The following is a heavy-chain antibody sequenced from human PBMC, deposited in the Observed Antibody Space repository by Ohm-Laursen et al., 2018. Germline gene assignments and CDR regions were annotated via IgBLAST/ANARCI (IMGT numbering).Heavy chain of an antibody. CDR2: IYYSGST. V-gene: IGHV4-59*12. CDR3: ARNDSSGYYYEY. Sequence: TLSLTCTVSGGSISSYYWSWIRQPPGKGLEWIGYIYYSGSTNYNPSLKSRVTISIDTSKNQFSLKLSSVTAADTALYYCARNDSSGYYYEYWGQGTLVTVSS. J-gene: IGHJ4*02. CDR1: GGSISSYY. D-gene: IGHD3-22*01.